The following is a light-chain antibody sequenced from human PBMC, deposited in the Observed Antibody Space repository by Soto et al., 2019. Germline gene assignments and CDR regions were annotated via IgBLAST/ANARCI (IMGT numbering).Light chain of an antibody. J-gene: IGLJ2*01. CDR3: AVWDDSLNGVV. V-gene: IGLV1-44*01. Sequence: QSVLTQPPSASGTPGQRVTISCSGSNSNIGSNTVNWYQQLPRTAPKLLIHTNNQRPSGVPERFSGSQSGTSASLAINGLQSEDEAEYYCAVWDDSLNGVVFGGGTKLTVL. CDR2: TNN. CDR1: NSNIGSNT.